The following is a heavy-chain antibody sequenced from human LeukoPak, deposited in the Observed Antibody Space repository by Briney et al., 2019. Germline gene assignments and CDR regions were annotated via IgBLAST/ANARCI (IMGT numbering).Heavy chain of an antibody. CDR2: INHSGST. CDR1: GGSFSGYY. CDR3: ARLRRITMVRGVTNWFDP. J-gene: IGHJ5*02. D-gene: IGHD3-10*01. V-gene: IGHV4-34*01. Sequence: KSSETLSLTCAVYGGSFSGYYWSWIRQPPGKELEWIGEINHSGSTNYNPSLKSRVTISVDTSKNQFSLKLSSVTAADTAVYYCARLRRITMVRGVTNWFDPWGQGTLVTVSS.